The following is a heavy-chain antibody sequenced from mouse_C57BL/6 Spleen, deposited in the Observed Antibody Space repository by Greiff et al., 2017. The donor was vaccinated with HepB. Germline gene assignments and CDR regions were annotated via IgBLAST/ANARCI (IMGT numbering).Heavy chain of an antibody. Sequence: QVQLQQPGAELVMPGASVKLSCKASGYTFTSYWMHWVKQRPGQGLEWIGEIDPSDSYTNYNQQFKGKSTLTVDKSSSTAYMQLSSLTSEDSAVYYCARLNSNYFAMDYWGQGTSVTVSS. CDR2: IDPSDSYT. V-gene: IGHV1-69*01. D-gene: IGHD2-5*01. J-gene: IGHJ4*01. CDR3: ARLNSNYFAMDY. CDR1: GYTFTSYW.